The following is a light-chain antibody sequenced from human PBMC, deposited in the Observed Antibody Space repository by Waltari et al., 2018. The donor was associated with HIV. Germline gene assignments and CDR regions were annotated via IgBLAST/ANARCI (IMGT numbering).Light chain of an antibody. CDR3: QQYHDWPRT. V-gene: IGKV3-15*01. CDR2: GAS. J-gene: IGKJ1*01. Sequence: DIVMTQSPATLSVSLGERATPFCRASQPVSANLAWYVQKPGQPPRLLIHGASTGVTDLPSRFSASGSGTDYTLTISSLQSDDYAVYFCQQYHDWPRTFGQGTKVEIK. CDR1: QPVSAN.